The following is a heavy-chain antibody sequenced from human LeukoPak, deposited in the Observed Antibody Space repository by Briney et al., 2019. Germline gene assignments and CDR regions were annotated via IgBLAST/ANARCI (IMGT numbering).Heavy chain of an antibody. V-gene: IGHV6-1*01. CDR2: TYYRSKWYT. CDR1: GDSVSANRAA. Sequence: SQTLSLTCAISGDSVSANRAAWNWIRQSPSRGLEWLGRTYYRSKWYTDYTISVKSRITINSDTSKNQFSLQLSSVTAADTAVYYCARGAKEYYYDSSLDYWGQGTLVTVSS. CDR3: ARGAKEYYYDSSLDY. D-gene: IGHD3-22*01. J-gene: IGHJ4*02.